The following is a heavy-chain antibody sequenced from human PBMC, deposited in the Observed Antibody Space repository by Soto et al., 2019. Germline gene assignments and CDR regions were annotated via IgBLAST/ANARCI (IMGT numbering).Heavy chain of an antibody. J-gene: IGHJ4*02. CDR1: GDSISSSNW. CDR3: ARDLGTGTDY. V-gene: IGHV4-4*02. CDR2: IYHSRAT. Sequence: PSETLSLTFAVSGDSISSSNWWSWVRQAPGKGLEWIGEIYHSRATTYNPSLKSRATISVDPSNNHFSLKMTSVTAADTAVYFCARDLGTGTDYWGPGTPVTVSS.